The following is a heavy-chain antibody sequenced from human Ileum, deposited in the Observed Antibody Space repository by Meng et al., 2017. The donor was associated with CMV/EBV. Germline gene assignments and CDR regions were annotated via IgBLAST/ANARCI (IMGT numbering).Heavy chain of an antibody. V-gene: IGHV3-66*01. CDR2: IHSGGDT. J-gene: IGHJ4*02. CDR1: GLTVSSNY. CDR3: ARDPGYGASVTYDY. Sequence: RGGAWGDLVQPGGSLRLSCAASGLTVSSNYISWVRQAPGKGLEWVSVIHSGGDTYYADSVKGRFTISRDNSKNMVYLQMNSLRVEDTAVYHCARDPGYGASVTYDYWGQGTLVTVSS. D-gene: IGHD4-17*01.